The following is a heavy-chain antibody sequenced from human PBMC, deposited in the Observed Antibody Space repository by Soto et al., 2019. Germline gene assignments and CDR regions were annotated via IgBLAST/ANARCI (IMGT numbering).Heavy chain of an antibody. J-gene: IGHJ6*02. CDR1: GFTFIGFD. Sequence: HPGGSLRLSCEASGFTFIGFDMHWVRQLTGKGLEWVSTIGTAGDTYYAVSVTGRFTISRDNAKNSLSLQMNSLRAGDTAVYFCARGKVVGAHFFDAWGQGINVTVSS. D-gene: IGHD2-2*01. V-gene: IGHV3-13*01. CDR3: ARGKVVGAHFFDA. CDR2: IGTAGDT.